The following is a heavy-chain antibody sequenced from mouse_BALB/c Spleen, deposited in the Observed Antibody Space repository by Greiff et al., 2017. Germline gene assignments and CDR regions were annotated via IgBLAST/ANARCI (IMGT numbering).Heavy chain of an antibody. V-gene: IGHV1S126*01. CDR2: IDPSDSET. J-gene: IGHJ2*01. Sequence: VQLVESGPQLVRPGASVKISCKASGYSFTSYWMHWVKQRPGQGLEWIGMIDPSDSETRLNQKFKDKATLTVDKSSSTAYMQLSSPTSEDSAVYYCARRDYYGSSPFDYWGQGTTLTVSS. CDR3: ARRDYYGSSPFDY. CDR1: GYSFTSYW. D-gene: IGHD1-1*01.